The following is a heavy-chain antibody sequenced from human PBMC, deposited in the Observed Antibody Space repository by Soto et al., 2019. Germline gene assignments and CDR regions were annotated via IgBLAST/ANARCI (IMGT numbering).Heavy chain of an antibody. CDR3: ARTSPSSNSRYFDL. CDR1: GFTFNVYA. Sequence: EEQLLESGGDLVQPGGSLKLSCAASGFTFNVYAMAWVRQAPGKGLEWVSTISGVGGNTYYADSVKGRFTISRDNSKNTLDLQMISLRADDMAVYYCARTSPSSNSRYFDLWGRGTLVSVSS. CDR2: ISGVGGNT. J-gene: IGHJ2*01. V-gene: IGHV3-23*01. D-gene: IGHD1-1*01.